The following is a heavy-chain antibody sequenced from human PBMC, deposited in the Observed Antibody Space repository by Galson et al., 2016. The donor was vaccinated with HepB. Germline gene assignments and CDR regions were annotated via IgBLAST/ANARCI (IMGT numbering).Heavy chain of an antibody. CDR1: GFTFSDYW. J-gene: IGHJ5*01. CDR3: ARDRGGSAGGYNWFDS. V-gene: IGHV3-74*01. Sequence: SLRLSCAASGFTFSDYWVHWVRQAPGKGLMWVSRIKGDGSVTDYADSVKGRFTISRDNAKNALYMQMNSLRGDDTAVYYCARDRGGSAGGYNWFDSWGQGMLVTASS. CDR2: IKGDGSVT. D-gene: IGHD2-15*01.